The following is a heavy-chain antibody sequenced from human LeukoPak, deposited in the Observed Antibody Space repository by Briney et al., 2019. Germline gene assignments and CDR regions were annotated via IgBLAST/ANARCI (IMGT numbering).Heavy chain of an antibody. CDR1: GFTFSSYE. J-gene: IGHJ4*02. D-gene: IGHD3-22*01. Sequence: PGGSLRLSCAASGFTFSSYEMNWVRQAPGKGLEWVSYISSSGSTIYYADSVKGRFTISRDNAKNSLYLQMNSLRAEDTAVYYCARVPSPYYYDSSGSDYWGQGTLVTVSS. CDR3: ARVPSPYYYDSSGSDY. CDR2: ISSSGSTI. V-gene: IGHV3-48*03.